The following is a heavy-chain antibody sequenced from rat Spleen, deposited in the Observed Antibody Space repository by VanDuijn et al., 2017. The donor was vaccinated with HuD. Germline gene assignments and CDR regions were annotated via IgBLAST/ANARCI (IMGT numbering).Heavy chain of an antibody. CDR3: AKDRDGGYAVDY. D-gene: IGHD1-11*01. CDR1: GFTFSNYW. Sequence: EVQLVETGGGLVQPGRSLKLSCVASGFTFSNYWMYWVRQAPGRGLEWVSSINPDGGSTYCPDSVKGRFTISRDNAQNTVYLQMNSLRSEDTAIYYCAKDRDGGYAVDYWGQGVMVTVSS. J-gene: IGHJ2*01. CDR2: INPDGGST. V-gene: IGHV5-58*01.